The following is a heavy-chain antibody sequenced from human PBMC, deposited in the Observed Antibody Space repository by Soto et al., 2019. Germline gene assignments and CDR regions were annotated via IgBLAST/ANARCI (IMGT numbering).Heavy chain of an antibody. J-gene: IGHJ6*02. CDR3: AREVPMDV. CDR2: LWSAGNT. Sequence: VGSLRLSCVASGFTVSSKYMSWVRQSRGKGLEWVSDLWSAGNTYYADSVRGRFTISRDSSKNTLYLDMSSLRADDTAVYYCAREVPMDVWGQGTTVTVS. V-gene: IGHV3-53*01. CDR1: GFTVSSKY.